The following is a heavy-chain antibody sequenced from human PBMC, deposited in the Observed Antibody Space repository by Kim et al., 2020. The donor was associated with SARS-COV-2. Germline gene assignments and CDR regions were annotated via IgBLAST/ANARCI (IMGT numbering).Heavy chain of an antibody. Sequence: TNDKPSLEGRVTISVDTSKNQFSLKLSSVTAADTAVYYCARGYSGFDIDYWGQGTLVTVSS. CDR3: ARGYSGFDIDY. J-gene: IGHJ4*02. V-gene: IGHV4-59*09. CDR2: T. D-gene: IGHD5-12*01.